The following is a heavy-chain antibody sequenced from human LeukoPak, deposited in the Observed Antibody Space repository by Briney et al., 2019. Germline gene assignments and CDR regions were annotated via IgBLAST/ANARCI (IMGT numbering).Heavy chain of an antibody. CDR1: GLIFSKYW. CDR3: AELGITMIGGV. J-gene: IGHJ6*04. CDR2: IKPDGSEK. V-gene: IGHV3-7*01. D-gene: IGHD3-10*02. Sequence: HPGGSLRLSCAASGLIFSKYWMTWVRQAPGKGLEWVASIKPDGSEKYYLDSVKGRFTISRDNARDSLYLQMNSLRAEDTAVYYCAELGITMIGGVWGKGTTVTISS.